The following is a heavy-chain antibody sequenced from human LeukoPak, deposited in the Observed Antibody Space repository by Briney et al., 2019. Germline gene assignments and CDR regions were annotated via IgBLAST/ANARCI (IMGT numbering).Heavy chain of an antibody. CDR1: GFIFSTYW. Sequence: GGSLRLSCTGSGFIFSTYWMHWVRQAPGKGLVWVSRINSDGSSTSYADSVKGRFTISRDNANNTLFLQMNSLRAEDTAVYYCARPKYSYGSFDYWGQGTLVTVSS. J-gene: IGHJ4*02. CDR2: INSDGSST. D-gene: IGHD5-18*01. V-gene: IGHV3-74*01. CDR3: ARPKYSYGSFDY.